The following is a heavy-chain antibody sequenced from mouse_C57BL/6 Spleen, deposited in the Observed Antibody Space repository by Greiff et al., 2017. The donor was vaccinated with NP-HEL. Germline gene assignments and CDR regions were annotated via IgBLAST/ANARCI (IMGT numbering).Heavy chain of an antibody. CDR2: INPSSGYT. Sequence: VQLQQSGAELAKPGASVKLSCKASGYTFTSYWMHWVKQRPGQGLEWIGYINPSSGYTQYNQKFKDKATLTADKSSTTAYMQLRSLTYEDSAVYYGARSGYSGYFPEDYWGQGTSVTVSS. J-gene: IGHJ4*01. CDR1: GYTFTSYW. V-gene: IGHV1-7*01. CDR3: ARSGYSGYFPEDY. D-gene: IGHD3-2*02.